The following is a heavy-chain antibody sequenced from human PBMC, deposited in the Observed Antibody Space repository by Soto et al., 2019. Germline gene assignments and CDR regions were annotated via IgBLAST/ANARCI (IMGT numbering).Heavy chain of an antibody. CDR3: AKVERYYYDSSGYYSSPLF. V-gene: IGHV3-23*01. D-gene: IGHD3-22*01. CDR1: GFTLSSYA. Sequence: EVQLLESGGGLVRAGGSLRLSCAASGFTLSSYAMSWVRQAPGKGLEWVSAISGSGGTTYYADSVKGRFTISRDTSKNTLYLQMNSLRAEDTAVYYCAKVERYYYDSSGYYSSPLFWGQGTLVTVSS. J-gene: IGHJ4*02. CDR2: ISGSGGTT.